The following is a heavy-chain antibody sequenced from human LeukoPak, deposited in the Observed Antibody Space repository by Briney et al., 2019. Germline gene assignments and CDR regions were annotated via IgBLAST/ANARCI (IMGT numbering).Heavy chain of an antibody. CDR1: GFTFSSYA. J-gene: IGHJ4*02. Sequence: GRSLRLSCAASGFTFSSYAMHWVRQAPGKGLEWEAVISYDGSNKYYADSVKGRFTISRDNSKNTLYLQMNSLRAEDTAVYYCARDRIVVVPAAPSYWGQGTLVTVSS. CDR3: ARDRIVVVPAAPSY. D-gene: IGHD2-2*01. V-gene: IGHV3-30-3*01. CDR2: ISYDGSNK.